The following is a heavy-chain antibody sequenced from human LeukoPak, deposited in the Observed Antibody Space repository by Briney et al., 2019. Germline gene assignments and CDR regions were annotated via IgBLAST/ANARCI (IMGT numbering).Heavy chain of an antibody. CDR3: ARARQWLVPFDY. V-gene: IGHV3-30-3*01. Sequence: AVISYDGSNKYYADSVKGRFTISRDNSKNTLYLQMNSLRAEDTAVYYCARARQWLVPFDYWGQGTLVTVSS. CDR2: ISYDGSNK. D-gene: IGHD6-19*01. J-gene: IGHJ4*02.